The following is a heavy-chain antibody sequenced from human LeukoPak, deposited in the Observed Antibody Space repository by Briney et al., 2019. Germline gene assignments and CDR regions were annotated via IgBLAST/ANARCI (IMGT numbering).Heavy chain of an antibody. CDR2: IYYSGST. J-gene: IGHJ2*01. CDR3: ARASRYNWNYVPEKYFDL. V-gene: IGHV4-59*01. Sequence: PSETLSLTCTVSGGSISSYYWSWIRQPPGKGLEWIGYIYYSGSTNYNPSLKSRVTISVDTSKNQFSLKLSSVTAADTAVYYCARASRYNWNYVPEKYFDLWGRGTLVTVSS. D-gene: IGHD1-7*01. CDR1: GGSISSYY.